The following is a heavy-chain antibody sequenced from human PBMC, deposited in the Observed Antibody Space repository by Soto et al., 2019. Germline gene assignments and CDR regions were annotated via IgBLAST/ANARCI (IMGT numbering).Heavy chain of an antibody. Sequence: PSETLSLTCTVSGGSIRSGDYYWSWLRHPPGKGLEWIGYIYYSGSTYYNPSLKSRVTISVDTSKNHCSLKLSSVTASDTAVDYCARETIVVVPAAISWFDPWGQGTLVTVSS. J-gene: IGHJ5*02. D-gene: IGHD2-2*01. CDR1: GGSIRSGDYY. CDR3: ARETIVVVPAAISWFDP. V-gene: IGHV4-30-4*01. CDR2: IYYSGST.